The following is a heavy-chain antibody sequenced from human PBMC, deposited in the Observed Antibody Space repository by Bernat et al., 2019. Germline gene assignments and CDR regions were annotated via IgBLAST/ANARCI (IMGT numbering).Heavy chain of an antibody. Sequence: QVQLVESGGGVVQPGRSLRLSCAASGFTFSSSGMHWVRQAPGKGLEWVAVISYDGSNKYYADSVKGRFTNSRDNSKNTLYLQMNSLRAEDTAVYYCATNYYCMDVWGKGTTVTVS. CDR3: ATNYYCMDV. CDR1: GFTFSSSG. V-gene: IGHV3-30*03. J-gene: IGHJ6*03. CDR2: ISYDGSNK. D-gene: IGHD1-1*01.